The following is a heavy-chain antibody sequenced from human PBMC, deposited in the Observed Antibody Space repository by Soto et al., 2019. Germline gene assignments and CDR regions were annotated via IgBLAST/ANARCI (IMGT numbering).Heavy chain of an antibody. V-gene: IGHV3-74*01. CDR2: INFDGSTT. D-gene: IGHD6-19*01. CDR3: ARGPRGWYGFDY. CDR1: GFALSSSW. J-gene: IGHJ4*02. Sequence: EVQLVESGGGLVQPGGSLRLSCAGSGFALSSSWMHWVRQDPGKGLVWVSRINFDGSTTDYADSVRDRFTISRDNAKNTLYLEMNSLRVDDTAVYHCARGPRGWYGFDYWGQGTLVTVSS.